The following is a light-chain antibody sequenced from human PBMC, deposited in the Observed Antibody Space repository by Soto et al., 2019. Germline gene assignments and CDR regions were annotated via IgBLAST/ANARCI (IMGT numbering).Light chain of an antibody. CDR1: QSVSSN. CDR2: GAS. Sequence: EIVMTQSPATLSVSPGERATLSCRASQSVSSNLAWYQQKPGHAPRLLIYGASTRATGIPARFSGSGSGTEFTLTISSLQSEDFAVYYCKQYNNWPPLAFGKGTKVEIK. J-gene: IGKJ1*01. CDR3: KQYNNWPPLA. V-gene: IGKV3-15*01.